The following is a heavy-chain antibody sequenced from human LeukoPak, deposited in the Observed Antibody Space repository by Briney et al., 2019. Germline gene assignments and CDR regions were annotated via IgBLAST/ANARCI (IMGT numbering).Heavy chain of an antibody. CDR3: ARSYYYDSSGYRIWRWADAFDI. Sequence: SETLSLTCTVSGGSISSSSYYWGWIRQPPGKGLEWIGSIYYSGSTYYNPSLKSRVTISVDTSKNQFSLKLSSVTAADTAVYYCARSYYYDSSGYRIWRWADAFDIWGQGTIVTVSS. V-gene: IGHV4-39*01. CDR1: GGSISSSSYY. D-gene: IGHD3-22*01. J-gene: IGHJ3*02. CDR2: IYYSGST.